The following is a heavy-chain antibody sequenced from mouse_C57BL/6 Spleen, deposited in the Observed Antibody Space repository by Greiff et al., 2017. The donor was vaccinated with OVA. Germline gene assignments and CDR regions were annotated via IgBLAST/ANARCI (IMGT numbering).Heavy chain of an antibody. J-gene: IGHJ1*03. CDR2: IYPSNGST. Sequence: VQLQQPGAELVKPGASVKMSCKASGYTFTSYWITWVKQRPGQGLEWIGDIYPSNGSTNYNEKFKSKATLTVDTSSSTAYMQLSSLTSEDSAVYYCARSYYGSSFDWYFEDGGTGTTVTVSS. D-gene: IGHD1-1*01. CDR1: GYTFTSYW. V-gene: IGHV1-55*01. CDR3: ARSYYGSSFDWYFED.